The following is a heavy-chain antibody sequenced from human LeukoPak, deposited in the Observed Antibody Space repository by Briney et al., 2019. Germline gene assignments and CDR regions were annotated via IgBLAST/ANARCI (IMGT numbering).Heavy chain of an antibody. CDR2: IDVHSNTI. V-gene: IGHV3-48*01. D-gene: IGHD2-2*01. CDR3: AAPGVPAATYYFDY. J-gene: IGHJ4*02. Sequence: GGSLRLSCAASGFTFSSYSMNWVRQAPGKGLEWISYIDVHSNTIYYADSVKGRFTISRDNAKNTVYLQMNSLRAEDTAVYYCAAPGVPAATYYFDYWGQGTLVTVSS. CDR1: GFTFSSYS.